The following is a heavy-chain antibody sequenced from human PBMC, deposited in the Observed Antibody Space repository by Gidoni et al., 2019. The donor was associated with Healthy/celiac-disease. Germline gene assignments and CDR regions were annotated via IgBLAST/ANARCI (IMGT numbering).Heavy chain of an antibody. CDR1: GGTFSSHA. D-gene: IGHD3-10*01. CDR2: IIPIFGTA. V-gene: IGHV1-69*01. CDR3: ARDRTESMVQGVIGWAFDY. Sequence: QVQLVQSGAEVKKPGSSVKVSCKASGGTFSSHAISWVRQAPGQGLEWMGGIIPIFGTANYAQKFQGRVTITADESTSTAYMELSSLRSEDTAVYYCARDRTESMVQGVIGWAFDYWGQGTLVTVSS. J-gene: IGHJ4*02.